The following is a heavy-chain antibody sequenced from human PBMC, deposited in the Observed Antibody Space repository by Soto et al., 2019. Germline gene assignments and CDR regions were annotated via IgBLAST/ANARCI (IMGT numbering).Heavy chain of an antibody. D-gene: IGHD3-10*01. Sequence: TLSLTCTVSGGSISSSSYYWGWIRQPPGKGLEWLALIYWDDGKRYSPSLKSRLTITKDTSKNQVVLTMTNMDPVDTATYYCAHVRHPYYYYGMDVWGQGTTVTVSS. CDR3: AHVRHPYYYYGMDV. CDR2: IYWDDGK. CDR1: GGSISSSSYY. V-gene: IGHV2-5*02. J-gene: IGHJ6*02.